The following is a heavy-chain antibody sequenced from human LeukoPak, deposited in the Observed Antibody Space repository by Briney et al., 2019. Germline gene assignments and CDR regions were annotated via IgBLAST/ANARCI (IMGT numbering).Heavy chain of an antibody. Sequence: GGSLRLSCAASGFTFSTYGMHWVRQAPGKGLEWVAIIWYDGSYKYYADSVKGRFTISRDNSKNTLYLQMNSLRVEDTAVYYCARSFCTSTSCHNDYWGHGTLVAVTS. CDR3: ARSFCTSTSCHNDY. J-gene: IGHJ4*01. CDR2: IWYDGSYK. D-gene: IGHD2-2*02. CDR1: GFTFSTYG. V-gene: IGHV3-33*01.